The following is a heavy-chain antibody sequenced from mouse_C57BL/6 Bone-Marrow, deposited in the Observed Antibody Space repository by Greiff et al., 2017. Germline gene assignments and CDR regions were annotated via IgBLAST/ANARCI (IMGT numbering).Heavy chain of an antibody. D-gene: IGHD2-12*01. Sequence: QVQLQQSGAELVKPGASVKMSCKASGYTFTSYWITWVKQRPGQGLEWIGDIYPGSGSTNYNEKFKSKATLTVDKSSSTAYMQLSSLTSEDSAVYYCARSDYSSAWFAYWGQGTLVTVAA. CDR2: IYPGSGST. CDR3: ARSDYSSAWFAY. V-gene: IGHV1-55*01. J-gene: IGHJ3*01. CDR1: GYTFTSYW.